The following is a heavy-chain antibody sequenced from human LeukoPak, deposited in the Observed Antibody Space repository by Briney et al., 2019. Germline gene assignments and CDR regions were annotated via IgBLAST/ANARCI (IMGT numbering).Heavy chain of an antibody. Sequence: PGGSLRLSCAASGFTFSDYEMNWVRQAPGKGLEWLSHISISGTTIHYADSVKGRFTISRDNAKNSVYLQMNSLRAEDTAVYYCARGGYYGSSGYYYDYWGQGTLVTVSS. CDR3: ARGGYYGSSGYYYDY. D-gene: IGHD3-22*01. CDR2: ISISGTTI. CDR1: GFTFSDYE. V-gene: IGHV3-48*03. J-gene: IGHJ4*02.